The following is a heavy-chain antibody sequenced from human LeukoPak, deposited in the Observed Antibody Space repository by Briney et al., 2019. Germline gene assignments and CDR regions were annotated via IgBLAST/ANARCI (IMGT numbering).Heavy chain of an antibody. CDR1: GFTVSSNY. CDR3: AREGYCSGGSCWRYFQH. D-gene: IGHD2-15*01. Sequence: GGSLRLSCAASGFTVSSNYMSWVRQAPGKGLEWVSVIYSGGSTYYADSVKGRFTISRANSKNTLYRQMNSLRAEDTALYYCAREGYCSGGSCWRYFQHWGQGTLVTVSS. V-gene: IGHV3-66*02. CDR2: IYSGGST. J-gene: IGHJ1*01.